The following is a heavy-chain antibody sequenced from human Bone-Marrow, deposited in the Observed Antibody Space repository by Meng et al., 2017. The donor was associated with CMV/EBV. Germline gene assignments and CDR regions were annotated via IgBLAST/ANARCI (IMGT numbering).Heavy chain of an antibody. CDR1: GYTFTGYY. CDR2: IIPILGIA. Sequence: SVKVSCKASGYTFTGYYIHWVRQAPGQGLEWMGGIIPILGIANYAQKFQGRVTMTTDTSTSTAYMELRSLRSDDTAVYYCARATWSIVGATTSDYWGQGKLVTVSS. D-gene: IGHD1-26*01. CDR3: ARATWSIVGATTSDY. V-gene: IGHV1-69*10. J-gene: IGHJ4*02.